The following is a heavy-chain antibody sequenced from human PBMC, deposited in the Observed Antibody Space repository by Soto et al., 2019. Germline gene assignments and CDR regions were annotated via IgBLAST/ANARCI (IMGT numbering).Heavy chain of an antibody. CDR3: TRPPYPGCIIAVCYPLDY. CDR1: GYTFTSYY. Sequence: QVQLVQSGAEVKKPGASVKISCKASGYTFTSYYMHWVRQAPGQGLEWMGIINPSGGSTNYAQKLQGRVAMTRDTSTSTVYMERNSLRSEDTAVYYCTRPPYPGCIIAVCYPLDYWGQGTLVTVST. V-gene: IGHV1-46*01. J-gene: IGHJ4*02. CDR2: INPSGGST. D-gene: IGHD2-8*01.